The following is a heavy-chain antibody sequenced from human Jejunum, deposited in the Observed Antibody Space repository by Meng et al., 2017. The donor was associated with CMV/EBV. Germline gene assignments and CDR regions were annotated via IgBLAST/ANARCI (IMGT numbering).Heavy chain of an antibody. D-gene: IGHD3-10*01. Sequence: YWTWIRQHPGKGLEWIGYIYYGGTTYYNPSLKSRLTISVDTSKNQFSLKLSSVTAADTAVYYCARDRGLTMVRGITEYYYYGMDVWGQGTTVTVSS. V-gene: IGHV4-31*02. CDR2: IYYGGTT. J-gene: IGHJ6*02. CDR3: ARDRGLTMVRGITEYYYYGMDV. CDR1: Y.